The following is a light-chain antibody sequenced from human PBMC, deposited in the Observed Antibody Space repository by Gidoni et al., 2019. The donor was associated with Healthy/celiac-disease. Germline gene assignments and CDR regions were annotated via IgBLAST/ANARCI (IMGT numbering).Light chain of an antibody. CDR3: QQSYSTPIT. Sequence: DIQKTQSPSSLSASVGDRVTITCRASQSISSYVNWYQQKPGKAPKLLIYAASSLQSGVPSRFSGSGSGTDFTLTISSLQPEDFATYYCQQSYSTPITFGQGTRLEIK. CDR1: QSISSY. V-gene: IGKV1-39*01. J-gene: IGKJ5*01. CDR2: AAS.